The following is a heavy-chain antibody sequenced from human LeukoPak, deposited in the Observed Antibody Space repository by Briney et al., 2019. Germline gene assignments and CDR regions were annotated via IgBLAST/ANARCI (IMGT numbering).Heavy chain of an antibody. J-gene: IGHJ4*02. CDR3: ARHRTPNCGGDCYTNYYFAY. CDR1: GGSISSSSYY. V-gene: IGHV4-39*01. Sequence: SETLSLTCTVSGGSISSSSYYWGWIRQPPGKGLEWIGSIYYSGNTYYNPSLKSRVTISVDTSKNQFSLKQSSVTAADTAVYYCARHRTPNCGGDCYTNYYFAYWGQGTLVTVSS. CDR2: IYYSGNT. D-gene: IGHD2-21*02.